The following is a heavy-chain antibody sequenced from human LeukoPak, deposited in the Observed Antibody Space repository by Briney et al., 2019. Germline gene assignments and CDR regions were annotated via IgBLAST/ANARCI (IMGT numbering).Heavy chain of an antibody. CDR3: AKWVSGGDSLLFDY. J-gene: IGHJ4*02. Sequence: GGSLRLSCAASGFTFSSYAMSWVRQAPGKGLEWVSAISGSGGSTYYADSVKGRFTISRDNSKNTLYLQMNSPRAEDTAVYYCAKWVSGGDSLLFDYWGQGTLVTVSS. CDR2: ISGSGGST. CDR1: GFTFSSYA. D-gene: IGHD2-21*01. V-gene: IGHV3-23*01.